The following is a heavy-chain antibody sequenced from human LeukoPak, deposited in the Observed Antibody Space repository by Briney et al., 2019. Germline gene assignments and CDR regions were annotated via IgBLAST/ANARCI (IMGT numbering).Heavy chain of an antibody. V-gene: IGHV3-23*01. D-gene: IGHD3-10*01. Sequence: GGSLRLSCAASKFAFSSYAMSWFRQAPGKGLEWVSAISGSGGSTYYADSVKGRFTISRDNSKNTLYLQMNSLRAEDTAVYYCAKGRYGSGSYYFDYWGQGTLVTVSS. J-gene: IGHJ4*02. CDR1: KFAFSSYA. CDR3: AKGRYGSGSYYFDY. CDR2: ISGSGGST.